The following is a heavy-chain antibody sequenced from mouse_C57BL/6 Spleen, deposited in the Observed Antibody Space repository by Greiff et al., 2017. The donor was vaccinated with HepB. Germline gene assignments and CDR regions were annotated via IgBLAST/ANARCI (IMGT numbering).Heavy chain of an antibody. CDR1: GYAFSSSW. Sequence: VKLMESGPELVKPGASVKISCKASGYAFSSSWMNWVKQRPGKGLEWIGRIYPGDGDTNYNGKFKGKATLTADKSSSTAYMQLSSLTSEDSAVYFCARGIYYDYNYYAMDYWGQGTSVTVSS. V-gene: IGHV1-82*01. CDR2: IYPGDGDT. J-gene: IGHJ4*01. D-gene: IGHD2-4*01. CDR3: ARGIYYDYNYYAMDY.